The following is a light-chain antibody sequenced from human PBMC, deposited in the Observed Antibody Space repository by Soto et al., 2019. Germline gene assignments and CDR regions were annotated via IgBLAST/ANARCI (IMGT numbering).Light chain of an antibody. CDR3: QQYGSSPWT. CDR1: HSVSSSY. V-gene: IGKV3-20*01. CDR2: GAS. Sequence: EIVLTQSPGTLSLSPGERATLSCRASHSVSSSYLAWYQQKPGQAPRLLIYGASSRATGIPDRFSGSGSGTDFTLTISRLEAEDVAVYYCQQYGSSPWTFGQGTKVDIK. J-gene: IGKJ1*01.